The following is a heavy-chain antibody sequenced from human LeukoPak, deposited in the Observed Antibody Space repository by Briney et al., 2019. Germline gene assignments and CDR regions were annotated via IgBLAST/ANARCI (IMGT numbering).Heavy chain of an antibody. J-gene: IGHJ4*02. D-gene: IGHD5-18*01. CDR2: INPSGGTT. CDR3: AREIGPRQLHLWGSAFDY. Sequence: GASVKVSCKASGYTLTGYYMHWVRQAPGQGLEWMGIINPSGGTTSYAQNFQGRVTMTRDTSTSTVYMELSSLRSEDTAVYYCAREIGPRQLHLWGSAFDYWGQGTLVTVSS. V-gene: IGHV1-46*01. CDR1: GYTLTGYY.